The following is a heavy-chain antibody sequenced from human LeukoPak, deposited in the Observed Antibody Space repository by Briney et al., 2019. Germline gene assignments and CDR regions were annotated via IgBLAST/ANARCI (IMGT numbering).Heavy chain of an antibody. V-gene: IGHV3-21*01. J-gene: IGHJ6*04. CDR2: ISSSNIYK. CDR1: GFTFSSFS. Sequence: GGSLRLSCAASGFTFSSFSMNRVRQAPGKGLEWVSSISSSNIYKYYSDSVKGRFTISRDNAKNPLYLQMNSLRAEDTAVYYCARYISWWDVWGKGTTVTISS. D-gene: IGHD6-13*01. CDR3: ARYISWWDV.